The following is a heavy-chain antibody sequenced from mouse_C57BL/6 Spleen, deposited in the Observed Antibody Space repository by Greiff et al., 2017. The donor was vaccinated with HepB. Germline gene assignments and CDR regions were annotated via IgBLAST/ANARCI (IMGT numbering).Heavy chain of an antibody. D-gene: IGHD2-5*01. Sequence: DVKLQESGAELVKPGASVKLFCTASGFNIKDYYMHWVKQRTEQGLEWIGRIDPEDGETKYAPKFQGKATITADTSSNTAYLQLSSLTSEDTAVYYCASYSNYVGYWGQGTTLTVSS. V-gene: IGHV14-2*01. CDR1: GFNIKDYY. J-gene: IGHJ2*01. CDR3: ASYSNYVGY. CDR2: IDPEDGET.